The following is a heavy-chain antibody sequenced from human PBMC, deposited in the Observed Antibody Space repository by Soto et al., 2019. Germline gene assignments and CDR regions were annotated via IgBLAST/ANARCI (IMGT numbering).Heavy chain of an antibody. CDR2: ISAYNGNT. D-gene: IGHD2-15*01. V-gene: IGHV1-18*04. CDR3: ARVRPRGYCSGGSCYRVGAAFDI. CDR1: GYTFTSYG. Sequence: PAASVKVSCKASGYTFTSYGISWVRQAPGQGLEWMGWISAYNGNTNYAQKLQGRVTMTTDTSTSTAYMELRSLRSDDTAVYYCARVRPRGYCSGGSCYRVGAAFDIWGQGTMVTVSS. J-gene: IGHJ3*02.